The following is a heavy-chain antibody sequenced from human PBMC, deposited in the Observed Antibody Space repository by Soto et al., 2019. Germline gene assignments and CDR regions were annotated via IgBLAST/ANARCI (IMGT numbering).Heavy chain of an antibody. V-gene: IGHV3-21*06. J-gene: IGHJ4*02. CDR1: GFTLTRYT. Sequence: EVQLVESGGGLVKPGGSLRLSCAASGFTLTRYTMNWVRQAPGKGLEWVSSISSTTNNIYYGDSMKGRFTISRDNAKNSLYLEMNSLRDEDTAVYYCARESEDLTSNFDYWGQGTLVTVSS. CDR3: ARESEDLTSNFDY. CDR2: ISSTTNNI.